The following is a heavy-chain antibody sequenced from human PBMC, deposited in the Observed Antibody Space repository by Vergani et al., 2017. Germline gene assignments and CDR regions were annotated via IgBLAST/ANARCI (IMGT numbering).Heavy chain of an antibody. CDR2: ISSSSSYI. J-gene: IGHJ6*02. Sequence: EVQLVESGGGLVKPGGSLRLSCAASGFTFSSYSMNWVRQAPGKGLEWVSSISSSSSYIYYADSVKGRFTISRDNAKNSLYLQMNSLRAEDTAVYYCARDTLRYEKAVYYYYGMDVWGQGTTVTVSS. CDR3: ARDTLRYEKAVYYYYGMDV. D-gene: IGHD3-9*01. V-gene: IGHV3-21*01. CDR1: GFTFSSYS.